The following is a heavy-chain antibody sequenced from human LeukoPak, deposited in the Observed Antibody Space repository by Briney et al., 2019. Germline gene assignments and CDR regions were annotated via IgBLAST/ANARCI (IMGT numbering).Heavy chain of an antibody. V-gene: IGHV3-23*01. CDR1: GFSLSSYA. J-gene: IGHJ3*02. CDR3: AKRGGSGSCFRAFDI. CDR2: ISSSGVGT. Sequence: PGGSLRLSCAASGFSLSSYAMSWVRQAPGKGLEWVAGISSSGVGTYYADSVKGRFTISRDNSKNTLYLQMSSLTAEDTAVYSCAKRGGSGSCFRAFDIWGQGTMVTVSS. D-gene: IGHD1-26*01.